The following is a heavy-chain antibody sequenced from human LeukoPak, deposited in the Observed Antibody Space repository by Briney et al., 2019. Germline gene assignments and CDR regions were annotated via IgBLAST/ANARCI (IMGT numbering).Heavy chain of an antibody. V-gene: IGHV3-21*01. D-gene: IGHD2-2*02. J-gene: IGHJ5*02. CDR3: ARGEGCSSTSWYTPNWFDP. CDR2: ISSSSSYI. CDR1: GFTFSSYS. Sequence: TGGSRRLSCAASGFTFSSYSMNWVRQAPGKGLEWVSSISSSSSYIYYADSVKGRLTISRDNAKNSLYLQMNSLRAEDTAVYYCARGEGCSSTSWYTPNWFDPWGQGTLVTVSS.